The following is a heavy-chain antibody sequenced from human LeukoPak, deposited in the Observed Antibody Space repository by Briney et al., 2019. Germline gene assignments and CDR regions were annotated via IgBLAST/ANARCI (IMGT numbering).Heavy chain of an antibody. D-gene: IGHD5-18*01. CDR1: GFTVSSNY. J-gene: IGHJ4*02. V-gene: IGHV3-11*04. Sequence: GGSLRLSCAASGFTVSSNYMSWVRQAPGKGLEWVSYISSSGSTLYYADSVKGRFTISRDNAKNSLYLQMNSLRAEDTAVYYCARSIQLWLPLHRATFDYWGQGTLVTVSS. CDR3: ARSIQLWLPLHRATFDY. CDR2: ISSSGSTL.